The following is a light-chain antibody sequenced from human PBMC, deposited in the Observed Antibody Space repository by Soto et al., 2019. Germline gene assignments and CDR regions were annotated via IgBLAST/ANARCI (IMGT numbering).Light chain of an antibody. CDR1: QSIKNL. CDR3: QPYGGSPRT. J-gene: IGKJ1*01. CDR2: GAS. V-gene: IGKV3-20*01. Sequence: SSSAIYLSRGAGGTRSCRASQSIKNLLAWYQQKPGQSPTLLISGASSRATGIPDRFSGSGSGTHFTLTISRLEPEDYAVYFCQPYGGSPRTFGQGTKADIK.